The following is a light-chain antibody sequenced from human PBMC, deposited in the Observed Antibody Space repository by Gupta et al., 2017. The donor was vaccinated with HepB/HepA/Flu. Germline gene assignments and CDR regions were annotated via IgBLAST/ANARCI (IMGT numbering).Light chain of an antibody. J-gene: IGLJ1*01. V-gene: IGLV1-44*01. CDR2: GDD. CDR1: DSNIGSNT. CDR3: ASWDDSLNGFV. Sequence: QSVLTQPPSASGTPEQRVTISCSGSDSNIGSNTVSWYQQVPGTAPKLLIYGDDLRPSGVPDRFSGSKSGTSASLAISGLQSEDEADCYCASWDDSLNGFVFGPGTKVTVL.